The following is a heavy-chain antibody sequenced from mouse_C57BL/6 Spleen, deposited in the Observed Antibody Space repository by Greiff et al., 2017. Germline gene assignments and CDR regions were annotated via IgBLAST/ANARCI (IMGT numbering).Heavy chain of an antibody. J-gene: IGHJ4*01. CDR2: ISYDGSN. D-gene: IGHD1-1*01. V-gene: IGHV3-6*01. CDR1: GYSITSGYY. Sequence: EVHLVESGPGLVKPSQSLSLTCSVTGYSITSGYYWNWIRQFPGNKLEWMGYISYDGSNNYNPSLKNRISITRDTSKNQFFLKLNSVTTEDTATYYCAREGITTVVPYAMDDWGQGTSVTVSS. CDR3: AREGITTVVPYAMDD.